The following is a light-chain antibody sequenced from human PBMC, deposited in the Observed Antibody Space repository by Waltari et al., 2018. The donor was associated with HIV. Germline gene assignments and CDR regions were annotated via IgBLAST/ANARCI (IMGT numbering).Light chain of an antibody. Sequence: DIVMTQSPDSLPVSLGERATINCKSSQSLLYSSNNKNYLAWYQQKPGQPPKLLIYWASTRESGVPDRFSGSGSGTDFTLTISSLQAEDVAVYYCQQYYTTPWTFGQGTKVEIK. J-gene: IGKJ1*01. CDR2: WAS. CDR1: QSLLYSSNNKNY. CDR3: QQYYTTPWT. V-gene: IGKV4-1*01.